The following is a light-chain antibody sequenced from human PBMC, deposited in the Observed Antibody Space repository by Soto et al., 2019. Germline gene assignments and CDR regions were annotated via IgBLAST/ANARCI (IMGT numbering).Light chain of an antibody. J-gene: IGKJ1*01. V-gene: IGKV3-20*01. CDR2: GAS. Sequence: EIVLTQSPGTLSLSPGERATLSCRASQSVSSSYLAWYQQKPGQAPRLLIYGASSRAIGIPDRVSGSGSGTDVTLTISRLEPEDSALYYCQQYGSSPPWTFGQGTKVEIK. CDR3: QQYGSSPPWT. CDR1: QSVSSSY.